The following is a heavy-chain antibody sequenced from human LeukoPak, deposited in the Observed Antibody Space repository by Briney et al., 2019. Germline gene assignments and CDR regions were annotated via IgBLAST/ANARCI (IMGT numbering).Heavy chain of an antibody. CDR2: INEDGSTT. J-gene: IGHJ4*02. CDR3: ARSSAGTTLFDY. V-gene: IGHV3-74*01. CDR1: GFTFSSNW. D-gene: IGHD1-7*01. Sequence: GGSLRLSCAASGFTFSSNWMHWVRQAPGKGLVWVSRINEDGSTTNYADSVKGRFTISRDNAKNSLYLQMNSLRAEDTAVYYCARSSAGTTLFDYWGQGTLVTVSS.